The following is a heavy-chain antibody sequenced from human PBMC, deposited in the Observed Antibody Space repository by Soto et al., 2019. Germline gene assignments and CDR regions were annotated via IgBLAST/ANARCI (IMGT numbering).Heavy chain of an antibody. D-gene: IGHD6-19*01. V-gene: IGHV4-39*02. CDR2: INYSGST. Sequence: PSETLSLTCTVSGASIISSSYYWGWIRQPPGKGLEWIGSINYSGSTYYNPSLESRVTISADTSKNQFSLKLRSVTAADTAVYYCARERLAVAGKGGWFDPWGQETLVTVSS. CDR1: GASIISSSYY. J-gene: IGHJ5*02. CDR3: ARERLAVAGKGGWFDP.